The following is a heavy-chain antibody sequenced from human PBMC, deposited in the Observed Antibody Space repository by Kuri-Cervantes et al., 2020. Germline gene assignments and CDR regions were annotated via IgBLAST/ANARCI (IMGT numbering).Heavy chain of an antibody. D-gene: IGHD3-22*01. CDR1: GGSISSYY. J-gene: IGHJ4*02. V-gene: IGHV4-59*01. CDR2: IYYSGST. CDR3: AREDRGYYDSSGYFDY. Sequence: SETLSLTCTVSGGSISSYYWSWIRQPPGKGLEWIGYIYYSGSTNYNPSLKSRVTISVDTSKNQFSLKLSSVTAADTAVYYCAREDRGYYDSSGYFDYWGQGTRVTVSS.